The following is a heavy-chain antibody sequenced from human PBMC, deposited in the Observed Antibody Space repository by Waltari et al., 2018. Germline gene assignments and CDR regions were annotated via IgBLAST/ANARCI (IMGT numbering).Heavy chain of an antibody. CDR3: ARGAQYYDFWSGDSDTAFDI. CDR2: IVPIFGTT. J-gene: IGHJ3*02. Sequence: QVQLVQSGAEVKKPGSSVKVSCKASGGAFSSYGIKWVRQAPGQGLAWMGRIVPIFGTTNCVQKFQGSVTITADKATSPAYMELSSLRSEDTAVYYCARGAQYYDFWSGDSDTAFDIWGQGTLVTVSS. CDR1: GGAFSSYG. V-gene: IGHV1-69*13. D-gene: IGHD3-3*01.